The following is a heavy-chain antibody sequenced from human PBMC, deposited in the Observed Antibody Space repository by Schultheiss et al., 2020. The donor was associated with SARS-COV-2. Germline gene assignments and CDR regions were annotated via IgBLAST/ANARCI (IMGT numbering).Heavy chain of an antibody. CDR2: IIPIFGTA. CDR1: GYTFTSYG. CDR3: ASLGVGASHFDY. V-gene: IGHV1-69*06. Sequence: SVKVSCKASGYTFTSYGISWVRQAPGQGLEWMGGIIPIFGTANYAQKFQGRVTITADKSTSTAYMELSSLRSEDTAVYYCASLGVGASHFDYWGQGTLVTVSS. D-gene: IGHD1-26*01. J-gene: IGHJ4*02.